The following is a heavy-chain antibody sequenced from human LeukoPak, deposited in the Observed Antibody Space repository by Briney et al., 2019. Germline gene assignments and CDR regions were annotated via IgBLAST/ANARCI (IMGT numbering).Heavy chain of an antibody. Sequence: GGSLRLSCAVSGITLSNYGMSWVRQAPGKGLEWVAGISGSGGTTNYADSVKGRFTISRDNPKNTLFLHMTSLRAEDTAVYFCAKRGVVIRVILVGFHKEAYYFDSWGQGALVTVSS. CDR3: AKRGVVIRVILVGFHKEAYYFDS. CDR1: GITLSNYG. D-gene: IGHD3-22*01. V-gene: IGHV3-23*01. J-gene: IGHJ4*02. CDR2: ISGSGGTT.